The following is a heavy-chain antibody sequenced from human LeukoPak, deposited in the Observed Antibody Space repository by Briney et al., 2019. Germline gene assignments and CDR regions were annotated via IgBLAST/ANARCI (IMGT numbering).Heavy chain of an antibody. J-gene: IGHJ5*02. D-gene: IGHD3-22*01. CDR3: ARDLDDYYDSSGPRFDP. CDR2: ISSSSGTI. V-gene: IGHV3-48*01. Sequence: PGGSLRLSCAASGFTFSSYSMNWVRQAPGKGLEWVSYISSSSGTIYYADSVKGRFTISRDNAKNSLYLQMNSLRAEDTAVYYCARDLDDYYDSSGPRFDPWGQGTLVTVSS. CDR1: GFTFSSYS.